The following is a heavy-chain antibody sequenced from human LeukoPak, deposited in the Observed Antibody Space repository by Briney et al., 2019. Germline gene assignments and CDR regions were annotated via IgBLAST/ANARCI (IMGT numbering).Heavy chain of an antibody. CDR3: ARVPLYCSSTSCRYGMDV. V-gene: IGHV1-8*01. CDR2: MNPNGGNT. D-gene: IGHD2-2*01. Sequence: GASVKVSCKASGYTFTSYDINWVRQATGQGLEWMGWMNPNGGNTGYAQKFQGRITMTRNTSISTAYMELSSLRSEDTAVYYCARVPLYCSSTSCRYGMDVWGQGTTVTVSS. CDR1: GYTFTSYD. J-gene: IGHJ6*02.